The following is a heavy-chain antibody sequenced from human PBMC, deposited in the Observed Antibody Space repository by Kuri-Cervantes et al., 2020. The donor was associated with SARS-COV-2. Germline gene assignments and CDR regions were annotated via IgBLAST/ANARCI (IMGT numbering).Heavy chain of an antibody. Sequence: GGSLRLSCAASGFTFSSYAMSWVRQAPGKGLVWVTRINPDGSYTNNAESVKGRFTLSRDNAKNMLFLQMNSLRAADTAVYYCVRDGDHWNFDYWGQGTLVTVSS. D-gene: IGHD1-1*01. CDR2: INPDGSYT. J-gene: IGHJ4*02. CDR3: VRDGDHWNFDY. CDR1: GFTFSSYA. V-gene: IGHV3-74*01.